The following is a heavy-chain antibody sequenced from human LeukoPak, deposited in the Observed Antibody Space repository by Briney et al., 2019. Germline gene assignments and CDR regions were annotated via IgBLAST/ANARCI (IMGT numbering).Heavy chain of an antibody. CDR2: ISPNGVIT. CDR3: AKDDALLQYGN. D-gene: IGHD5-24*01. CDR1: GFTFSIHG. Sequence: AGGSLRLSCAASGFTFSIHGMNWVRDAPGEGLEWVSGISPNGVITYYADSVKGPFTISRDNSKGTVYLQMNSLRPEDTAVYYCAKDDALLQYGNWGRGTLVTVSS. V-gene: IGHV3-23*01. J-gene: IGHJ4*02.